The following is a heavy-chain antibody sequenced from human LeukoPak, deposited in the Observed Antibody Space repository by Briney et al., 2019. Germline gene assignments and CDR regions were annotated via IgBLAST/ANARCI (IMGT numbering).Heavy chain of an antibody. J-gene: IGHJ4*02. D-gene: IGHD6-13*01. CDR1: GFTFSRYS. V-gene: IGHV3-30*18. CDR2: ISYDGSNK. CDR3: AKDNVAAAGRYFDY. Sequence: PGGSLRLSCAASGFTFSRYSMNWVRQAPGKGLEWVALISYDGSNKYFADSVKGRFTISRDNSKNTLYLQMHSLRAEDTAVYYCAKDNVAAAGRYFDYWGQGTLVTVSS.